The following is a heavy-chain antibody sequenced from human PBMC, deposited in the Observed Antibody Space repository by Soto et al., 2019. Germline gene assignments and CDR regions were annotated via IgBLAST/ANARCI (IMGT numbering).Heavy chain of an antibody. CDR2: ISSTTNYI. CDR1: GFTFTRYS. Sequence: LRLSCAASGFTFTRYSMNWVRQAPGKGLEWVSSISSTTNYIYYADSMKGRFTVSRDNAKNSVYLEMNSLSAEDTAVYYCARESEDLTSNFDYWGQGTLVTVSS. CDR3: ARESEDLTSNFDY. V-gene: IGHV3-21*01. J-gene: IGHJ4*02.